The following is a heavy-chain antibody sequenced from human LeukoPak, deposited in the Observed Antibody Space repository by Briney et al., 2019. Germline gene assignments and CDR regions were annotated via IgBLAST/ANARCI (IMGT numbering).Heavy chain of an antibody. CDR3: ARGPHGYSYGPYYYGMDV. Sequence: SETLSLTCTVSGGSISSYYWSWIRQPPGKGLEWIGYIYYSGSTNYNPSLKSRVTISVDTSKNQFSLKLSSVTAADTAVYYCARGPHGYSYGPYYYGMDVWGQGTTVTVSS. V-gene: IGHV4-59*01. D-gene: IGHD5-18*01. CDR1: GGSISSYY. CDR2: IYYSGST. J-gene: IGHJ6*02.